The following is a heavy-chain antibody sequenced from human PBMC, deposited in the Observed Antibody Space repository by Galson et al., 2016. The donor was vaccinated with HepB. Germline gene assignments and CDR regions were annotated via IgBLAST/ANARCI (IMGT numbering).Heavy chain of an antibody. CDR1: GYTLSTSI. D-gene: IGHD6-25*01. J-gene: IGHJ4*02. Sequence: SLRLSCADSGYTLSTSIIHWVRKPPGEGLEWVTAMSFDRISKYYADSVKGRFTISRDNSNNIGYLQMDSMSPEDTAVYYCAKEGGTSGRAGFFDFWGRGVLVTVSS. CDR2: MSFDRISK. CDR3: AKEGGTSGRAGFFDF. V-gene: IGHV3-30-3*02.